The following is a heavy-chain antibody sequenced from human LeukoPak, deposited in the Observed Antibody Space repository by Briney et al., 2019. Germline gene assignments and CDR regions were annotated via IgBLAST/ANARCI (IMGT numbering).Heavy chain of an antibody. V-gene: IGHV3-15*01. D-gene: IGHD3-10*01. J-gene: IGHJ4*02. CDR2: IKSKTDGGTT. CDR1: GFTFSNAW. CDR3: TTASLLWFGELGVDY. Sequence: PGGSLRLSCAASGFTFSNAWMSWVRQAPGKGLEWVGRIKSKTDGGTTDYAAPVKGRFTISRDDSKNTLYLQMNSLKTEDTAVYYCTTASLLWFGELGVDYWGQGTLVTVSS.